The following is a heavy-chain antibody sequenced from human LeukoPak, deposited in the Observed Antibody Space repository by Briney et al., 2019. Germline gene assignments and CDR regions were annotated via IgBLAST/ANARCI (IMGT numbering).Heavy chain of an antibody. CDR2: IYYSGST. Sequence: SETLSLTCTVSGGSISSSSYYWGWIRQPPGKGLEWIGSIYYSGSTYYIPSLKSRVTISVDTSKNQFSLKLSSVTAADTAVYYCARFQWEPRIFDYWGQGTLVTISS. CDR3: ARFQWEPRIFDY. J-gene: IGHJ4*02. CDR1: GGSISSSSYY. V-gene: IGHV4-39*01. D-gene: IGHD1-26*01.